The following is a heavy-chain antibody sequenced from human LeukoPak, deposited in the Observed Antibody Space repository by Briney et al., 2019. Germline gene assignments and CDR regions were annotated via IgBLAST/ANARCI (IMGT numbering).Heavy chain of an antibody. D-gene: IGHD2-2*01. V-gene: IGHV1-2*06. CDR3: ARSYCIGTNCYSHLFDY. Sequence: ASVKVSCKASGYTFTGDYLHWVRQAPGQGLEWMGRINPNSGGANYAQNFQGRVTMTRGTSISTAHMELSRLRSDDTAVYYCARSYCIGTNCYSHLFDYWGQGTLVTVSS. CDR1: GYTFTGDY. CDR2: INPNSGGA. J-gene: IGHJ4*02.